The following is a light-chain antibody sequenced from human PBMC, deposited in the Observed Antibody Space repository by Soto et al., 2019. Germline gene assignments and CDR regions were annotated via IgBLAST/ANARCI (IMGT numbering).Light chain of an antibody. CDR1: RLGNRY. J-gene: IGLJ1*01. Sequence: SYELTQPPSVSVSPGQTARITCSGERLGNRYTCWYQQKPGQSPVLVIYQNNRRPSGIPERFSGSSSGNTATLTISGTQAMDEADYYCQAWDSSTVVFGRGTKLTVL. V-gene: IGLV3-1*01. CDR2: QNN. CDR3: QAWDSSTVV.